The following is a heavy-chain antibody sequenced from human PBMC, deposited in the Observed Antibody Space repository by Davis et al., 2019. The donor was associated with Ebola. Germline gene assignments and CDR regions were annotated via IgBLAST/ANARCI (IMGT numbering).Heavy chain of an antibody. CDR3: ARRTYGGNSQFDY. CDR1: GYTFTNYY. D-gene: IGHD4-23*01. V-gene: IGHV1-46*01. Sequence: ASVKVSCKAFGYTFTNYYVHWVRQAPGQGLEWMGVINPSAGYTNYAQKFQCRVTMTRDTSTSTVYMELSSLRSEDTAVYYWARRTYGGNSQFDYWGQGTLVTVSS. CDR2: INPSAGYT. J-gene: IGHJ4*02.